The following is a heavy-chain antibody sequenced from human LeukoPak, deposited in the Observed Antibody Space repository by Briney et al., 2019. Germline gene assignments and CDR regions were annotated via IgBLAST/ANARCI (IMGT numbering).Heavy chain of an antibody. Sequence: GGFLRLSCAASGFTVSTNYMSWVRQAPEKGLEWVSIIYGDDRTYYADSVKGRFTISRDNSKNTLYLQMNSLRAEDTAVYYCASAKRLNFFGYWGQGTLVTVSS. CDR1: GFTVSTNY. CDR2: IYGDDRT. V-gene: IGHV3-53*01. J-gene: IGHJ4*02. D-gene: IGHD6-25*01. CDR3: ASAKRLNFFGY.